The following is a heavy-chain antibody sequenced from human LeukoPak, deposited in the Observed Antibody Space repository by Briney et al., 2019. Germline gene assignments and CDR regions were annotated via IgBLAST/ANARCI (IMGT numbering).Heavy chain of an antibody. Sequence: GESLKISCKGSGYTSTTYWIGWVRQMPGRGLEWMGIIYPGDSDTRYSPSFQGQVTLSADKSISTAYLQWSSLKASDTAMYYCARRMAAAGSPFHYWGQGTLVTVSS. CDR1: GYTSTTYW. V-gene: IGHV5-51*01. D-gene: IGHD6-13*01. CDR2: IYPGDSDT. J-gene: IGHJ4*02. CDR3: ARRMAAAGSPFHY.